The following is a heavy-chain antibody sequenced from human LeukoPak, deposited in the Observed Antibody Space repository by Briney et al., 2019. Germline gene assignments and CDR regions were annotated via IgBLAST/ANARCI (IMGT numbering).Heavy chain of an antibody. CDR1: GFTFSSYA. V-gene: IGHV3-23*01. D-gene: IGHD5-12*01. J-gene: IGHJ4*02. CDR3: AKGGVATSASPSYFDY. Sequence: GGSLRLSCAASGFTFSSYAMSWVRQAPGKGLEWVSAISGSGGSTYYADSVKGRFTISGDNSKNTLYLQMNSLRAEDTAVYYCAKGGVATSASPSYFDYWGQGTLVTVSS. CDR2: ISGSGGST.